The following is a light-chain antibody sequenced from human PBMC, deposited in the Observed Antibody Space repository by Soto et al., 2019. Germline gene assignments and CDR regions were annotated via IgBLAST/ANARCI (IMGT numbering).Light chain of an antibody. CDR1: QSISSW. V-gene: IGKV1-5*03. Sequence: DIHMTQSPSTLSASVGDRVTITCRASQSISSWLAWYQQKPGKAPKLLIYKASSLESGVPSRFSGSGSGTEFTLTISSLQSEDFAVYYCQQYNNWPPTFGQGTKVDIK. CDR2: KAS. CDR3: QQYNNWPPT. J-gene: IGKJ1*01.